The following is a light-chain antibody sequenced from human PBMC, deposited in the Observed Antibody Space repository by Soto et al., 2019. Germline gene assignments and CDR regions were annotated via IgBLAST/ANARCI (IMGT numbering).Light chain of an antibody. CDR2: GTS. J-gene: IGKJ5*01. CDR1: QSVRGY. V-gene: IGKV3-20*01. CDR3: QQYGTSPIT. Sequence: EIVLTQSPATLSLSPGERATLSCRASQSVRGYLAWYQQKPGQAPRLLIHGTSSRATGTPDRFTGSGSGTDFTLTITRLEPEDFAVYYCQQYGTSPITFGQGTRLEIK.